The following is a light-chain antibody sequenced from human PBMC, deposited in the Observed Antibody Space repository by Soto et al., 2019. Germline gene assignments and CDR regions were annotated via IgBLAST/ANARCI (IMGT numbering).Light chain of an antibody. CDR2: NTN. V-gene: IGLV7-46*01. CDR1: TGAVTSSHY. Sequence: QTVVTQEPSLTVSPGGTVTLTCGSSTGAVTSSHYPYWFQQRPGQAPRTLIYNTNNKPSRTPARFSGSLLGGKAALPLSGAQPEDEADYYCLLFYIGPRVFGGGTKVTVL. J-gene: IGLJ2*01. CDR3: LLFYIGPRV.